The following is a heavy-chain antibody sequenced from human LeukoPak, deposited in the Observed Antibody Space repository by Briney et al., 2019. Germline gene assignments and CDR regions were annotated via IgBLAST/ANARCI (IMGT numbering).Heavy chain of an antibody. CDR3: ASGYFGDAFDV. CDR2: IYYTGTT. Sequence: SETLSLTCTVSGGSISSYYWSWIRQPPGKGLEWIGYIYYTGTTNYNPSLKSRVTISVDISKNHFSLKLSSVTAADTAVYYCASGYFGDAFDVWGQGTMVTISS. J-gene: IGHJ3*01. D-gene: IGHD3-9*01. V-gene: IGHV4-59*08. CDR1: GGSISSYY.